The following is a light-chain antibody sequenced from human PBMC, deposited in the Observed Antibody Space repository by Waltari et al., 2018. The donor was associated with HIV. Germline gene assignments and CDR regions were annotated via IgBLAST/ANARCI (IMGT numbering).Light chain of an antibody. CDR1: DSTIGSHP. Sequence: QAVLTQQPSLSGAPGVTVSISCSAGDSTIGSHPVNWYQNMEGKAPRLVIYDTSRRHPGTPERFSASRSGGSVALTMRGLQFEDEATYFCETWDDSLMGVFGGGTHLTV. V-gene: IGLV1-44*01. CDR3: ETWDDSLMGV. J-gene: IGLJ3*02. CDR2: DTS.